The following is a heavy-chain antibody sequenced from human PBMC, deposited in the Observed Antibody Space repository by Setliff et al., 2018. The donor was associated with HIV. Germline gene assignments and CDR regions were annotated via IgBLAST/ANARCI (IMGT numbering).Heavy chain of an antibody. V-gene: IGHV5-51*01. D-gene: IGHD3-16*01. Sequence: GESLKISCKGFGYSFSDNWIGWVRQMPGKGLEWMGIIYPDDSATRYSPSFQGQVTISADKSIDTAYMRWRSLRASDTAMYFCAKHGFERKSPYNWFDSWGQGTLVTVSS. J-gene: IGHJ5*01. CDR2: IYPDDSAT. CDR1: GYSFSDNW. CDR3: AKHGFERKSPYNWFDS.